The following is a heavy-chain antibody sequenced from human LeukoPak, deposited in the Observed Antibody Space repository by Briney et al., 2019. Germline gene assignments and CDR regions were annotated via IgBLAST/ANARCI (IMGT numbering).Heavy chain of an antibody. CDR3: ARGTAMVLYYFDY. Sequence: ASVKVSCKASGGTFSSYAISWVRQAPGQGLEWMGGIIPIFGTANYAQKFQGWVTMTRDTSISTAYMELSRLRSDDTAVYYCARGTAMVLYYFDYWGQGTLVTVSS. V-gene: IGHV1-69*05. J-gene: IGHJ4*02. CDR2: IIPIFGTA. D-gene: IGHD5-18*01. CDR1: GGTFSSYA.